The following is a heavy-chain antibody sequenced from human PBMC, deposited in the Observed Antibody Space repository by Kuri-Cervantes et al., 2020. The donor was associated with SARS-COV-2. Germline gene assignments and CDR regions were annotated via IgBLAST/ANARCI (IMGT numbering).Heavy chain of an antibody. CDR1: GFTVSGNY. D-gene: IGHD6-13*01. V-gene: IGHV3-53*05. Sequence: GESLKISCAASGFTVSGNYMSWVRQAPGKGLEWVSVIYSGGSTYYADSVKGRFTISRDNSKNTLYLQMDSLKTEDTALYYCAKDMAAAAGTGADYWGQGTLVTVSS. CDR2: IYSGGST. J-gene: IGHJ4*02. CDR3: AKDMAAAAGTGADY.